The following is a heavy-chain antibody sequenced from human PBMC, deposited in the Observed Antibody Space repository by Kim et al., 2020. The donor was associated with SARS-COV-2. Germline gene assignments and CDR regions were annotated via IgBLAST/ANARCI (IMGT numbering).Heavy chain of an antibody. CDR3: TTEGFGEPSWFDP. D-gene: IGHD3-10*01. Sequence: GGYLRLSCAASGFTFSNAWMSWVRQAPGKGLEWVGRIKSKTDGGTTDYAAPVKGRFTISRDDSKNTLYLQMNSLKTEDTAVYYCTTEGFGEPSWFDPWGQGTLVTVSS. CDR1: GFTFSNAW. J-gene: IGHJ5*02. CDR2: IKSKTDGGTT. V-gene: IGHV3-15*01.